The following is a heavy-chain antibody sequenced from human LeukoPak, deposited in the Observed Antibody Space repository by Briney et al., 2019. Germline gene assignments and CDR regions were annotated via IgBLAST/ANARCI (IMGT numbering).Heavy chain of an antibody. Sequence: SQTLSPTCAISGDSVSSNSAAWNWKRQSPSRGVEWLGRTYYRSTWYNDYAVSVQSRITINPDTSKNQFSLQLNSVTPEDTAVYYCARGGIGYCSSTSCSFDYWGQGTLVTVSS. J-gene: IGHJ4*02. CDR1: GDSVSSNSAA. V-gene: IGHV6-1*01. CDR2: TYYRSTWYN. CDR3: ARGGIGYCSSTSCSFDY. D-gene: IGHD2-2*01.